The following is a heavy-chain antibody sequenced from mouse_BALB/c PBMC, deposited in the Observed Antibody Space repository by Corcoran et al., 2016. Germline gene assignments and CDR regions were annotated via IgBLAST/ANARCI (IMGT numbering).Heavy chain of an antibody. D-gene: IGHD2-1*01. J-gene: IGHJ4*01. Sequence: QIQLVQSGPELKKPGETVKISCKASGYTFTNYGMNWVKQAPGKGLKWRGLINTYTGEPTYADDFKGRVAFSLENAASTAYLQINNLKNEDAAPDFCARIGGNGNYEDAMDYWGQGTSVTVSS. CDR3: ARIGGNGNYEDAMDY. CDR1: GYTFTNYG. V-gene: IGHV9-3-1*01. CDR2: INTYTGEP.